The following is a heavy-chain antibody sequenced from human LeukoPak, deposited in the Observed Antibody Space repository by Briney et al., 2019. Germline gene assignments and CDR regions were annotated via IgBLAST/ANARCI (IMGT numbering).Heavy chain of an antibody. CDR3: ARDESIAARLVDY. V-gene: IGHV3-30-3*01. CDR1: GYTFTGYY. J-gene: IGHJ4*02. CDR2: ISYDGSNK. D-gene: IGHD6-6*01. Sequence: SCKASGYTFTGYYMHWVRQAPGKGLEWVAVISYDGSNKYYADSVKGRFTISRDNSKNTLYLQMNSLRAEDTAVYYCARDESIAARLVDYWGQGTLVTVSS.